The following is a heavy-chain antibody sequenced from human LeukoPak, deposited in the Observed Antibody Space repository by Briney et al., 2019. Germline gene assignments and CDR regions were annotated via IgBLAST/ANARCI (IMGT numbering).Heavy chain of an antibody. J-gene: IGHJ4*02. D-gene: IGHD1-1*01. CDR2: VLTYNGDT. Sequence: GASVRVSCKTSGYTFVSYGITWVRQAPEQGLEWMGWVLTYNGDTRYAQKFQGRVTMTTDTSTSTVYMELRNLTSDDTGVYYCARGKEREPLESWGQGTLVSVSS. V-gene: IGHV1-18*04. CDR1: GYTFVSYG. CDR3: ARGKEREPLES.